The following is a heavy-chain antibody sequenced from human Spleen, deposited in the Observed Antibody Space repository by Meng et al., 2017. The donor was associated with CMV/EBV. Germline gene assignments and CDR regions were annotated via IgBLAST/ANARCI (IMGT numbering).Heavy chain of an antibody. D-gene: IGHD1-14*01. V-gene: IGHV1-18*01. J-gene: IGHJ4*02. CDR1: NYTFSTYG. CDR3: AKGRTLFDY. Sequence: ASVKVSCKASNYTFSTYGINWVRQAPGQGLEWMGWISAYSGDTNYAQKFRGRVTMTTDTSTGTAHMELRSLRSDDTAVYYCAKGRTLFDYWGQGTLVTVSS. CDR2: ISAYSGDT.